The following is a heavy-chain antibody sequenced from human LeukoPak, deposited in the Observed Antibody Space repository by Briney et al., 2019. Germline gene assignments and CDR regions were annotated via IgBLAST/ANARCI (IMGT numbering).Heavy chain of an antibody. Sequence: GGSLRLSCAASGFTFSSHAMHWVRQAPGKGLEWVSSISGSGDNTKNADSVQGRFTISRDNFKNTVSLQMNSLRAEDTAVYYCAKDRRAIPRYYFDYWGQGTLVTVSS. CDR1: GFTFSSHA. CDR3: AKDRRAIPRYYFDY. J-gene: IGHJ4*02. CDR2: ISGSGDNT. V-gene: IGHV3-23*01.